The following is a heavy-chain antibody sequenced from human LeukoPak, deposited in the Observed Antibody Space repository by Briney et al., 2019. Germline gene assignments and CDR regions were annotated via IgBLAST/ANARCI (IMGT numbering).Heavy chain of an antibody. CDR3: VRDGGVDRLGVAVTDGFDP. V-gene: IGHV3-21*06. CDR2: ISSGGFFI. CDR1: GFTFSSYS. Sequence: GGSLRLSCAASGFTFSSYSMNWVRQAPGKGLEWVSSISSGGFFIYYADSVKGRFTISRDNAKNSLFLQMNSLRGEDTAVYYCVRDGGVDRLGVAVTDGFDPWGQGTLVSVSS. J-gene: IGHJ5*02. D-gene: IGHD6-19*01.